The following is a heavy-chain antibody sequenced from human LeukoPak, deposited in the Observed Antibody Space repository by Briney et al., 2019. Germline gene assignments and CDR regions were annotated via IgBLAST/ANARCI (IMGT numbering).Heavy chain of an antibody. D-gene: IGHD3-16*01. V-gene: IGHV4-59*01. CDR1: GGSISNDS. Sequence: PSETLSLTCTVSGGSISNDSWTWIRQPPGKGLEWIGYISYSGSTNSNRSLRSRLTISVDTSRNQFSLKLSSVTAADTAVYYCARVGRGDYTWGSYSFDYWGQGTLVSVSS. CDR2: ISYSGST. CDR3: ARVGRGDYTWGSYSFDY. J-gene: IGHJ4*02.